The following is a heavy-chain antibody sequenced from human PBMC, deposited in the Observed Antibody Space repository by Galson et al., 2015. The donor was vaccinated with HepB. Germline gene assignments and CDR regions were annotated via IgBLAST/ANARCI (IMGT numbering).Heavy chain of an antibody. J-gene: IGHJ3*02. CDR2: ISGSGGST. Sequence: SLRLSCAASGFTFSSYAMSWVRQAPGKGLEWVSAISGSGGSTYYADSVKGRFTISRDNSKNTLYLQMNSLRAEDTAVYYCAKGEWWELLQDDAFDIWGQGTMVTVSS. CDR1: GFTFSSYA. V-gene: IGHV3-23*01. CDR3: AKGEWWELLQDDAFDI. D-gene: IGHD1-26*01.